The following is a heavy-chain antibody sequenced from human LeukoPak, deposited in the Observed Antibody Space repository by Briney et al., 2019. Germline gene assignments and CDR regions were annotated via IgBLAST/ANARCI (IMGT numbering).Heavy chain of an antibody. CDR1: GFTFSSYA. V-gene: IGHV3-23*01. D-gene: IGHD1-26*01. J-gene: IGHJ6*02. Sequence: PGGSLRLSCAASGFTFSSYAMSWVRQAPGKGLEWVSAISGSGGSTYYADSVKGRFTISRDNSKNTLYLQMNSLRAEDTAVYYCARDSIADGSYERGMDVWGQGTTVTVSS. CDR3: ARDSIADGSYERGMDV. CDR2: ISGSGGST.